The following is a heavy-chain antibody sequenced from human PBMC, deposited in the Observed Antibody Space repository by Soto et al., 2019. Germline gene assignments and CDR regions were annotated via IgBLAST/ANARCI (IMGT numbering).Heavy chain of an antibody. Sequence: GASVKVSCKASGGTFSSYAISWVRQAPGQGLEWMGGIIPIFGTANYAQKFQGRVTITADKSTSTAYMELSSLRSEDTAVYYCARVGEHPKTRGGEVWSGYPDQPQPFYGMDVWGQGTTVTVSS. CDR1: GGTFSSYA. J-gene: IGHJ6*02. CDR2: IIPIFGTA. D-gene: IGHD3-3*01. V-gene: IGHV1-69*06. CDR3: ARVGEHPKTRGGEVWSGYPDQPQPFYGMDV.